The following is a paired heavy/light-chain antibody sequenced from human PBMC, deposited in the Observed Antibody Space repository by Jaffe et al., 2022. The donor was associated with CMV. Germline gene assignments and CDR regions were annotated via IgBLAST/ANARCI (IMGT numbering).Heavy chain of an antibody. V-gene: IGHV3-74*03. CDR3: VRGGPYSNSYPDY. CDR2: ISSGGSST. CDR1: GFTLSGYW. D-gene: IGHD4-4*01. J-gene: IGHJ4*02. Sequence: EVQLVESGGGLVQPGGSLRLSCAASGFTLSGYWMHWVRQAPGKGLVWVSRISSGGSSTTYADSVKGRFTVSRDNAKNTLYLQMNSLRAEDTAVYYCVRGGPYSNSYPDYWGQGTLVTVSS.
Light chain of an antibody. CDR1: SSDVGGYDY. V-gene: IGLV2-8*01. CDR2: EVT. J-gene: IGLJ3*02. Sequence: QSALTQPPSASGSPGQSVTISCTGTSSDVGGYDYVSWYQQHPGEAPKLMIYEVTKRPSGVPDRFSGAKSGSTASLTVSGLQAEDEADYYCSSYAGSSWVFGGGTKLTVL. CDR3: SSYAGSSWV.